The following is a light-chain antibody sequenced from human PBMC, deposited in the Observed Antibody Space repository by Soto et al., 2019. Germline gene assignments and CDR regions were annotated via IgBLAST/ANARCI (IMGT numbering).Light chain of an antibody. Sequence: ETVSRQSSGTLSLSTGERTTLSCRASQSVSSSYLAWYQQKPGQAPRLLIYGASSRATGIPDRFIGSGSGTDFTLTISSLQPEDFATYYCQQSYSIPWTFGQGTKVDIK. CDR2: GAS. V-gene: IGKV3-20*01. J-gene: IGKJ1*01. CDR3: QQSYSIPWT. CDR1: QSVSSSY.